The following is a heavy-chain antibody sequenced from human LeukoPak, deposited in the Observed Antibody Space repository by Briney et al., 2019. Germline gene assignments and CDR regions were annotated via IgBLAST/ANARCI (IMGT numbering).Heavy chain of an antibody. D-gene: IGHD3-16*02. CDR3: ARDSSLGYDYVWGSYRYFDY. CDR2: ISAYNGNT. J-gene: IGHJ4*02. Sequence: ASVKVSCKASGYTFTSYGISWVRQAPGQGLEWMGWISAYNGNTNYAQKLQGRVTMTTDTSTNTAYMELRSLRSDDTAVYYCARDSSLGYDYVWGSYRYFDYWGQGTLVTVSS. CDR1: GYTFTSYG. V-gene: IGHV1-18*01.